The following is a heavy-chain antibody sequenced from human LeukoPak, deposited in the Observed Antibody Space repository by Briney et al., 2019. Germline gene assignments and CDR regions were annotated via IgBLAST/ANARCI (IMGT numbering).Heavy chain of an antibody. CDR1: GFTFSTYW. V-gene: IGHV3-7*01. J-gene: IGHJ4*02. CDR2: IKQDGSEK. CDR3: ARAPLWELNFDY. D-gene: IGHD1-26*01. Sequence: GGSLRLSWAASGFTFSTYWMSWVRQAAGKGLEWVANIKQDGSEKYYVDSVKGRFTISRDNAKNSLYLQMNSLRAEDTAVYYCARAPLWELNFDYWGQGTLVTVSS.